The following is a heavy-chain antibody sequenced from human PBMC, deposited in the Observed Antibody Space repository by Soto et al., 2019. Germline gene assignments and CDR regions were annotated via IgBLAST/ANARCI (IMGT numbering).Heavy chain of an antibody. CDR2: IYSGGST. D-gene: IGHD2-2*01. CDR3: ARAPPYCSSTSCPGTFDI. CDR1: EFTVSSSY. J-gene: IGHJ3*02. Sequence: PGGSLRISCAASEFTVSSSYMTWVRQAPGKGLEWVSVIYSGGSTYYADSVRGRLTISRDNPKNTLYLQMNSLRAEDTAVYYCARAPPYCSSTSCPGTFDIWGQGTMVTVSS. V-gene: IGHV3-53*01.